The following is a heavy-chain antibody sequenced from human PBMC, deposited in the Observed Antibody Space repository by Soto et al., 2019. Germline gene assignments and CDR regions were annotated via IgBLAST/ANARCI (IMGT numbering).Heavy chain of an antibody. V-gene: IGHV3-23*01. CDR1: GFTFGTTD. J-gene: IGHJ5*02. CDR2: IDGSGGIT. Sequence: GSLRLSCAASGFTFGTTDMSWVRQAPGEGLEWVSTIDGSGGITYYADSVKGRFTISRDNCRNTVYLQMNSLRGDDTALYYCVKNSGWFNTWGQGALVTVYS. D-gene: IGHD3-10*01. CDR3: VKNSGWFNT.